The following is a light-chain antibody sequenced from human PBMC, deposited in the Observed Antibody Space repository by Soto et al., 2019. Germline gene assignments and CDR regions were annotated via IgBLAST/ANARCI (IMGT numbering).Light chain of an antibody. V-gene: IGKV1-5*03. CDR1: QSISYW. Sequence: DIRMTQSPSTLSASVGDRVTITCRASQSISYWLAWYQQKPGKAPNLLIYKASSLKSGVPSRFSGSGSGTEFTLTISSLQADDFATYYCQQYNLYSWTFGQGTKVDIK. CDR3: QQYNLYSWT. CDR2: KAS. J-gene: IGKJ1*01.